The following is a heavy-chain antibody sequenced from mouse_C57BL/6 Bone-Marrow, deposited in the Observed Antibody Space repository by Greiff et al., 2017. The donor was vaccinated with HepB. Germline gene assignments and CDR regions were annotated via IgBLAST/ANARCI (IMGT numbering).Heavy chain of an antibody. Sequence: VQGVESGAELARPGASVKLSCKASGYTFTSYGISWVKQRTGQGLEWIGEIYPRSGNTYYNEKFKGKATLTADTSSSTAYMGLRSLTSEDSAVYFCAGMGYYYGSTWFAYWGQGTLVTVCA. CDR1: GYTFTSYG. CDR2: IYPRSGNT. D-gene: IGHD1-1*01. J-gene: IGHJ3*01. CDR3: AGMGYYYGSTWFAY. V-gene: IGHV1-81*01.